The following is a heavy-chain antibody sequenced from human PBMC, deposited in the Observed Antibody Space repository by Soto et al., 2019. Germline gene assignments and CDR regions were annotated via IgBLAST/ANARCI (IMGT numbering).Heavy chain of an antibody. V-gene: IGHV4-34*01. D-gene: IGHD6-19*01. J-gene: IGHJ6*02. CDR2: INHSGST. Sequence: SETLSLTCAVYGGSFSGYYWSWIRQPPGKGLEWIGEINHSGSTNYNPSLKSRVTISVDTSKNQFSLKLSSVTAADTAVYYCARGLGIAVAVHGMDVWGQGTTVTVSS. CDR1: GGSFSGYY. CDR3: ARGLGIAVAVHGMDV.